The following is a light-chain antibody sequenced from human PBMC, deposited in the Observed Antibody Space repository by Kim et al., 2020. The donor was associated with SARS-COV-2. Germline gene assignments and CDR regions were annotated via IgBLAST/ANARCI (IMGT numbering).Light chain of an antibody. CDR3: AAWDDSLNYV. Sequence: PGQGVTMSCSGSSANVGSYAANWYQQLPGTAPQLLIYDNNQRPSGVPDRFAGSKSGTSASLAISGLQPEDADDYYCAAWDDSLNYVFGTGTKVTVL. CDR2: DNN. J-gene: IGLJ1*01. V-gene: IGLV1-44*01. CDR1: SANVGSYA.